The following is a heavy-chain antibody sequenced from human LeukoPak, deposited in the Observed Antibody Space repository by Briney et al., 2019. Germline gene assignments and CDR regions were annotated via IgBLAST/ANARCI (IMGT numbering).Heavy chain of an antibody. CDR1: GLFVSDNY. V-gene: IGHV3-9*01. CDR2: ISWNSGSI. J-gene: IGHJ5*02. Sequence: GGSLRLSCAASGLFVSDNYMSWVRQAPGRGLEWVSGISWNSGSIGYANSVKGRFTISRDNAKNSLYLQMNSLRAEDTALYYCARTVKYYYGSDSLGEGIFDPWGQGTLVTVSS. CDR3: ARTVKYYYGSDSLGEGIFDP. D-gene: IGHD3-10*01.